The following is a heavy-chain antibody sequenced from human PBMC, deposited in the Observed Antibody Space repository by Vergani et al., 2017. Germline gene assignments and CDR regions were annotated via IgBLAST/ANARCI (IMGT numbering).Heavy chain of an antibody. D-gene: IGHD6-19*01. J-gene: IGHJ3*02. Sequence: QVQLVQSGAEVKKPGSSVKVSCKASGGTFSSYAISWVRQAPGQGLEWMGGIIPIFGTANYAQKFQGRVTITADKSTSTAYMELSSLRSEDTAVYYCARDSPAWEGSSGWYSGAFDIWGQGTMVTVSS. CDR3: ARDSPAWEGSSGWYSGAFDI. V-gene: IGHV1-69*06. CDR2: IIPIFGTA. CDR1: GGTFSSYA.